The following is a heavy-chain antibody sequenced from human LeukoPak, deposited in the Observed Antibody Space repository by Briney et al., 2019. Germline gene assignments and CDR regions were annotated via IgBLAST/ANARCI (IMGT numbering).Heavy chain of an antibody. CDR1: GFTFSDYY. CDR2: IGRSGTTI. D-gene: IGHD3-9*01. Sequence: GGSLRLSCAASGFTFSDYYMSWIRQAPGKGLEWVSYIGRSGTTIHYADSVKGRFTSSWDNAKKSLYLQMNSLRAEDTAVYYCARSGKIYFDWLLDYWGQGTLVTVSS. J-gene: IGHJ4*02. CDR3: ARSGKIYFDWLLDY. V-gene: IGHV3-11*04.